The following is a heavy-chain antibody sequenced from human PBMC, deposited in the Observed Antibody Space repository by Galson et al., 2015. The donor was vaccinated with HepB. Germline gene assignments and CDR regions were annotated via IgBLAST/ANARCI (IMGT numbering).Heavy chain of an antibody. CDR2: INPSGGST. Sequence: SVKVSCRASGYTFTIYYMHWLRQAPGQGLEWMGIINPSGGSTKYAQKFQGRVTMTRDTSTSTVYMELSSLRSEDTAVYYCARELTTGGRGGMDVWGQGTTVTVSS. CDR1: GYTFTIYY. CDR3: ARELTTGGRGGMDV. D-gene: IGHD4-11*01. V-gene: IGHV1-46*01. J-gene: IGHJ6*02.